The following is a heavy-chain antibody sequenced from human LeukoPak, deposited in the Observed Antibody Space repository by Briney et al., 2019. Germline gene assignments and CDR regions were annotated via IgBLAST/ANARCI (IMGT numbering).Heavy chain of an antibody. CDR1: GGSFSGYY. CDR3: ARHPLNFAKRGEHSDY. CDR2: INHSGST. J-gene: IGHJ4*02. Sequence: SETLSLTCAVYGGSFSGYYWSWIRQPPGKGLEWIGEINHSGSTNYNPSLKSRVTISVDTSKNQFSLKLSSVTAADTAVYYCARHPLNFAKRGEHSDYWGQGTLVTVSS. D-gene: IGHD3-3*02. V-gene: IGHV4-34*01.